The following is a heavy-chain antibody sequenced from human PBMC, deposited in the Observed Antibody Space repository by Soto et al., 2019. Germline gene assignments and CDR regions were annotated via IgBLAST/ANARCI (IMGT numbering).Heavy chain of an antibody. J-gene: IGHJ4*02. V-gene: IGHV6-1*01. CDR2: TYYRSKWYN. CDR3: ARDLAAPLPFDY. CDR1: GDSVSSNSAA. D-gene: IGHD6-13*01. Sequence: SKPLSLTCAISGDSVSSNSAAWNWIKQAPSRGLEWLGRTYYRSKWYNDYAVSVKSRITINPDTSKNQFSLQLNSVTPEDTAVYYCARDLAAPLPFDYWGQGTQVTVSS.